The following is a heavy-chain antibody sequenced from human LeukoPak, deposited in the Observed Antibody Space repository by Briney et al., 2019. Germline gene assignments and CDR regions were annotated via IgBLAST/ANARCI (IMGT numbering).Heavy chain of an antibody. CDR2: TSSSGGTI. Sequence: GGSLRLSCAASGFTVSTNYMSWVRQAPGKGLEWVSYTSSSGGTIYYADSVKGRFTISRDNAKNSLYLQMNSLRAEDTAVYYCARDGFPGWGHDAFDIWGQGTMVTVSS. V-gene: IGHV3-11*04. D-gene: IGHD1-26*01. CDR1: GFTVSTNY. J-gene: IGHJ3*02. CDR3: ARDGFPGWGHDAFDI.